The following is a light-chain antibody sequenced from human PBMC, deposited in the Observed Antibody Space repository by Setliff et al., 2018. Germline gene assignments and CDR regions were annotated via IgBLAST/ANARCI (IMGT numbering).Light chain of an antibody. J-gene: IGLJ2*01. CDR3: QAQDRILSHVV. CDR1: ASDVGAYNF. Sequence: QSALTQPASVSGSPGQSITISCTGTASDVGAYNFVSWYQQHPGKAPKFLIYDVSNRPSGVSNRFSGSKSGNTASLTISGLQAEDEADYYCQAQDRILSHVVFGGGTK. CDR2: DVS. V-gene: IGLV2-14*01.